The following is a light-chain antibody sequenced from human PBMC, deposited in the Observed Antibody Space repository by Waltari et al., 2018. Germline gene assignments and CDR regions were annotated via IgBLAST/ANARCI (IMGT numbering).Light chain of an antibody. J-gene: IGLJ2*01. V-gene: IGLV2-14*03. CDR2: DVT. CDR3: SSSSSNSAVV. CDR1: SSDVGVYKY. Sequence: QSALTQPASVSGSPGQSITISCTGSSSDVGVYKYVSWYQQHPGKAPKLIIYDVTKRPSGTSNRVSGSKSGNAASLTSSGLRAEDEADYYCSSSSSNSAVVFGGGTRLTVL.